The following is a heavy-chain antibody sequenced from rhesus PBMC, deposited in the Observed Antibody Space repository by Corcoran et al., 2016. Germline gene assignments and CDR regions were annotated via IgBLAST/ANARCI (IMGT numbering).Heavy chain of an antibody. CDR1: GYTFTSYY. V-gene: IGHV1S9*01. D-gene: IGHD3-16*01. Sequence: QVQLVQSGAEVKKPGASVKLSCTASGYTFTSYYINRVRQAPGQVLEWMGWNNPRNVNTGSSKKVQGRVTMARDTSTSTAYMELSILRSEDTAVYYCTRGYSGSYYSAFDYWGQGVLVTVSS. CDR2: NNPRNVNT. CDR3: TRGYSGSYYSAFDY. J-gene: IGHJ4*01.